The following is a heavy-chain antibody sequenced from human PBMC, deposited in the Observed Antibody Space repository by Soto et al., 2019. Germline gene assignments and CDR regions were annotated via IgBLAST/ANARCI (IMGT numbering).Heavy chain of an antibody. CDR1: GGSFSGYY. Sequence: SETLSLTCAVYGGSFSGYYWSWIRQPPGKGLEWIGEINHSGSTNYNPSLKSRVTISVDTSKNQFSLKLSSVTAADTAVYYCARAPPQNYDFWSGQFFQHWGQGTLVIVSS. CDR2: INHSGST. CDR3: ARAPPQNYDFWSGQFFQH. V-gene: IGHV4-34*01. J-gene: IGHJ1*01. D-gene: IGHD3-3*01.